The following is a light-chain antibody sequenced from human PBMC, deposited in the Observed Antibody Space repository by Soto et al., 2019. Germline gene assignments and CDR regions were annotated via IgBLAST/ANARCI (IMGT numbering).Light chain of an antibody. V-gene: IGLV1-44*01. J-gene: IGLJ3*02. Sequence: QPVLTQPPSASGTPGQRVTVSCSGSRSNIGSNTVNWYQQFPGTAPKLLIYSDYQRPSGVPGRFSGSKSGTSASLAISGLQSEDEADYYCATWDDSLNGVVFGGGTKLTVL. CDR3: ATWDDSLNGVV. CDR1: RSNIGSNT. CDR2: SDY.